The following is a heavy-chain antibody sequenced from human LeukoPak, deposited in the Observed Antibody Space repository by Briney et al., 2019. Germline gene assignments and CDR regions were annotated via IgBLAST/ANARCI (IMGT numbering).Heavy chain of an antibody. CDR2: INHSGST. CDR3: ARGRLTITMIVVVTKNWFDP. CDR1: GGSFSGYY. Sequence: SETLSLTCAVYGGSFSGYYWSWIRQPPGKGLEWIGEINHSGSTNYNPSLKSRVTISVDTSKNQFSLKLSSVTAADTAVYYCARGRLTITMIVVVTKNWFDPWGQGTLVTVSS. D-gene: IGHD3-22*01. V-gene: IGHV4-34*01. J-gene: IGHJ5*02.